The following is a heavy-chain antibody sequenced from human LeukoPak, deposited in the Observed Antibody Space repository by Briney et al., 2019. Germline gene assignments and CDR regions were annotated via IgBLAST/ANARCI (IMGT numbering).Heavy chain of an antibody. CDR3: ATTVGSYFDY. Sequence: SETLSLTCTVSGGSISSSGSYWGWIRQPPGKGLEWIGNIYYSGSTYYNPSLKSRVTMSVGTSENQFSLKLSSVTAADTAVYYCATTVGSYFDYWSQGTLVTVSS. CDR2: IYYSGST. D-gene: IGHD3-16*01. CDR1: GGSISSSGSY. J-gene: IGHJ4*02. V-gene: IGHV4-39*07.